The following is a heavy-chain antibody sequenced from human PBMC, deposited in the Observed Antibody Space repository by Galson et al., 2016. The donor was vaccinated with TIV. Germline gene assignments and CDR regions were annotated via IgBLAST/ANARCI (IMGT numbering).Heavy chain of an antibody. D-gene: IGHD3-22*01. CDR3: ARTLFSENDGYWIDY. J-gene: IGHJ4*02. CDR1: GFSLSISGVC. CDR2: IDWDDDK. Sequence: PALVKPTQTLTLTCTFSGFSLSISGVCVSWIRQPPGKALEWLARIDWDDDKNYSPFLKTRLTISKDTSKNQVVLTMTNTDPVDTATYYCARTLFSENDGYWIDYWGQGALVTVSS. V-gene: IGHV2-70*11.